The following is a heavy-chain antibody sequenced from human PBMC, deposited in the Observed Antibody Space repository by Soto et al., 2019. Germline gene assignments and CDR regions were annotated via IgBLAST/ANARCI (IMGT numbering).Heavy chain of an antibody. CDR3: ASSCHPMITFGGVRNGMDV. D-gene: IGHD3-16*01. CDR1: GGTFSSYT. Sequence: QVQLVQSGAEVKKPGSSVKVSCKASGGTFSSYTISWVRQAPGQGLEWMGRIIPILGIANYAQKFQGRVTITADKSTSRAYMELSSLRSEDTAVYYCASSCHPMITFGGVRNGMDVWGQGTTVTVSS. CDR2: IIPILGIA. J-gene: IGHJ6*02. V-gene: IGHV1-69*02.